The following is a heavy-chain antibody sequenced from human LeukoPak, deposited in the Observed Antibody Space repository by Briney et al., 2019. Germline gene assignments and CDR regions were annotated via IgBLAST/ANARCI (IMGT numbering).Heavy chain of an antibody. D-gene: IGHD3-22*01. J-gene: IGHJ4*02. CDR3: AGEGDYYDSSGYYDDY. CDR2: TIPILGIA. V-gene: IGHV1-69*04. CDR1: GGTFSSYA. Sequence: SVKVSCKASGGTFSSYAISWVRQAPGQGLEWMGRTIPILGIANYAQKFQGRVTITADKSTSTAYMELSSLRSEDTAVYYCAGEGDYYDSSGYYDDYWGQGTLVTVSS.